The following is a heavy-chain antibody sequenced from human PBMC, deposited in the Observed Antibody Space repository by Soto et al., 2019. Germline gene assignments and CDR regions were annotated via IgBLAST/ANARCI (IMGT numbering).Heavy chain of an antibody. V-gene: IGHV1-69*13. CDR3: ARKSSLGSNSSPEGYYYYGMDV. CDR1: GGTFSSYA. CDR2: IIPIFGTA. J-gene: IGHJ6*02. D-gene: IGHD6-13*01. Sequence: GASVKVSCKASGGTFSSYAISWVRQAPGQGLEWMGGIIPIFGTANYAQKFQGRVTITADESTSTAYMELSSLRSEDTAVYYCARKSSLGSNSSPEGYYYYGMDVWGQGTTVTVSS.